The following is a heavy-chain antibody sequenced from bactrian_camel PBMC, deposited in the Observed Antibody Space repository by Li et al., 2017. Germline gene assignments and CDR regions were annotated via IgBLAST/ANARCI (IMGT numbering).Heavy chain of an antibody. CDR2: ITPSGDRT. Sequence: QVQLVESGGGLVQPGGSLRLSCATSGFTFSSNAMNWVRQAPGKGLEWVSIITPSGDRTYYIDSVKGRFSISRDNAKNTVYLHLNSLKTEDTAIYYCATGTTAYGGSWFSSSYWGQGTQVTVS. D-gene: IGHD6*01. CDR1: GFTFSSNA. V-gene: IGHV3S1*01. J-gene: IGHJ4*01. CDR3: ATGTTAYGGSWFSSSY.